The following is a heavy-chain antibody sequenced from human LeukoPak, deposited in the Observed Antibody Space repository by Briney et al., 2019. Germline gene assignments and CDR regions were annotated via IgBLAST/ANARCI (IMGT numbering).Heavy chain of an antibody. J-gene: IGHJ4*02. D-gene: IGHD6-19*01. V-gene: IGHV4-39*01. CDR3: ARHASVDGNWPRPLDY. CDR2: IYYSGST. Sequence: PSETLSLTCTVSGGSISSSNYYWGWIRQPPGKGLEWIGNIYYSGSTYYKPSLKTRVTISVDTPKNQFSLKLTSVTAADTAVYYCARHASVDGNWPRPLDYWGQGSLVTVSS. CDR1: GGSISSSNYY.